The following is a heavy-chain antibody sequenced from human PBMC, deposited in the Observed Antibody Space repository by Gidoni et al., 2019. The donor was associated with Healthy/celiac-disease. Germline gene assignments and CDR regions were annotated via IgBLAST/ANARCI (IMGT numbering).Heavy chain of an antibody. V-gene: IGHV4-39*01. Sequence: QLQLQESGPGLVKPSETLSLTCTVSGGSISRSRYYWGWIRQPPVKGLEWIGSVYYSGSTYYNPSLKRRVTISVDTSKNQFSLKLSSVTAADTAVYYCARRDQWELLSFDYWGQGTLVTVSS. CDR3: ARRDQWELLSFDY. CDR2: VYYSGST. J-gene: IGHJ4*02. CDR1: GGSISRSRYY. D-gene: IGHD1-26*01.